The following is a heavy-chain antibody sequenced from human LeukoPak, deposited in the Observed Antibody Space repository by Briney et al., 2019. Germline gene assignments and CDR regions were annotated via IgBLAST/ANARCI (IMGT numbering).Heavy chain of an antibody. CDR1: GYTFTGFH. J-gene: IGHJ4*02. Sequence: ASVKVSCKASGYTFTGFHMHWVRQAPGQGLEWMGWINANSGGTSYAQKLQGRVTMTTDTSTSTAYMELRSLRSDDTAVYYCARDYIAVAGTGDYWGQGTLVTVSS. CDR2: INANSGGT. CDR3: ARDYIAVAGTGDY. V-gene: IGHV1-2*02. D-gene: IGHD6-19*01.